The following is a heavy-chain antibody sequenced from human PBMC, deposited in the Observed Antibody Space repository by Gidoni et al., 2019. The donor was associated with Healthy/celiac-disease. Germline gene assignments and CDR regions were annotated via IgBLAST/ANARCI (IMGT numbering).Heavy chain of an antibody. J-gene: IGHJ4*02. CDR1: GGSFSGYY. D-gene: IGHD6-19*01. V-gene: IGHV4-34*01. CDR2: INHSGST. CDR3: ARARAVAGLDY. Sequence: QVQLQPWGAGLLTPSETLSLTCAVYGGSFSGYYWSWIRQPPGKGLEWIGEINHSGSTNYNPSLKSRVTISVDTSKNQFSLKLSSVTAADTAVYYCARARAVAGLDYWGQGTLVTVSS.